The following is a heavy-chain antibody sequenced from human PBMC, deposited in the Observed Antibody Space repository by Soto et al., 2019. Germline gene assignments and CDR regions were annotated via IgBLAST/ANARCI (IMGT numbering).Heavy chain of an antibody. V-gene: IGHV3-23*01. D-gene: IGHD3-3*01. Sequence: EGSLRLSCAASGFTFSSYAMSWVRQVPGKGLEWVSAISGSGGSTYYADSVKGRFTISRDNAKNSLYLQMNSLRAEDTAVYYCARDVILEWPQHAFDIWGQGTMVTVSS. CDR2: ISGSGGST. J-gene: IGHJ3*02. CDR1: GFTFSSYA. CDR3: ARDVILEWPQHAFDI.